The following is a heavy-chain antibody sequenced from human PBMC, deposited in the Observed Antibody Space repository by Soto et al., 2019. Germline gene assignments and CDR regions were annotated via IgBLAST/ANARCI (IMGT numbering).Heavy chain of an antibody. CDR2: ISYDGSNK. J-gene: IGHJ6*02. D-gene: IGHD4-17*01. V-gene: IGHV3-30*18. CDR3: AKDQVDYGDYFANHWSAGHYYYGMDV. CDR1: GFTFSSYG. Sequence: GGSLRLSCAASGFTFSSYGMHWVRQAPGKGLEWVAVISYDGSNKYYADSVKGRFTISRDNSKNTLYLQMNSLRAEDTAVYYCAKDQVDYGDYFANHWSAGHYYYGMDVWGQGTTVTVYS.